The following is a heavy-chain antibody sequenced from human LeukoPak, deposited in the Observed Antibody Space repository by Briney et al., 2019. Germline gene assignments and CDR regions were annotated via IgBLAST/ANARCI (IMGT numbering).Heavy chain of an antibody. CDR3: ARDIGTSQYYYMDV. CDR2: IYTSGST. J-gene: IGHJ6*03. D-gene: IGHD2-2*01. Sequence: PSETLSLTCAVSGGSISSYYWSWVRQPAGKGLEWIGRIYTSGSTKYNPSLKSRVTMSVDTSKNQFSLKLSSVTAADTAVYYCARDIGTSQYYYMDVWGKGTTVTVSS. CDR1: GGSISSYY. V-gene: IGHV4-4*07.